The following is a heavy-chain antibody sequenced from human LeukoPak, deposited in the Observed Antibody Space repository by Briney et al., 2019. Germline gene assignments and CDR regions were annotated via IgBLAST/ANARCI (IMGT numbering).Heavy chain of an antibody. CDR2: INHSANT. D-gene: IGHD3-10*01. J-gene: IGHJ6*02. Sequence: SETLSLTCAVYGGSFNGYYWGWIRQPPGKGLEWIGEINHSANTNYHPSLKSRVTLSVDRHRNQFSLKLSSVTAADTAVYYCARDYYGSGSYYNGYYYYYGMDVWGQGTTVTVSS. V-gene: IGHV4-34*01. CDR1: GGSFNGYY. CDR3: ARDYYGSGSYYNGYYYYYGMDV.